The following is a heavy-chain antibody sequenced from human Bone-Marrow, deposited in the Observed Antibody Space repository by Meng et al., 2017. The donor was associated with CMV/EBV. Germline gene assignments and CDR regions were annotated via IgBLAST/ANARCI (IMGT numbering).Heavy chain of an antibody. CDR1: GFTFTSSA. V-gene: IGHV1-58*01. J-gene: IGHJ4*02. Sequence: SVKVSCKASGFTFTSSAVQWVRQARGQRLEWIGWIVVGSGNTNYAQKFQERVTITGDMSTSTAYMELSSLRSEDTAVYYCAAEMYSGSYYFDYWGQGTLVTVSS. CDR2: IVVGSGNT. D-gene: IGHD1-26*01. CDR3: AAEMYSGSYYFDY.